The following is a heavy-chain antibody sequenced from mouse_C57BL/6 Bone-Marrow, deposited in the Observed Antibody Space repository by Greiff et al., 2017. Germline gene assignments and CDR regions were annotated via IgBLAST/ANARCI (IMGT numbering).Heavy chain of an antibody. CDR1: GYTFTDYE. CDR2: IDPETGGT. CDR3: TRRGDVYPCY. V-gene: IGHV1-15*01. Sequence: VQLQQSGAELVRPGASVTLSCKASGYTFTDYEMHWVKQTPVHGLEWIGAIDPETGGTAYNQKFKGKAILTADKSSSTAYMELRSLTSEDSAVYYCTRRGDVYPCYWGQGTTLTVSS. J-gene: IGHJ2*01. D-gene: IGHD2-3*01.